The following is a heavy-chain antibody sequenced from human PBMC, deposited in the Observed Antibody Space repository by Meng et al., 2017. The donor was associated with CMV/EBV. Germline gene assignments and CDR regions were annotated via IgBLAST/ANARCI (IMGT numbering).Heavy chain of an antibody. V-gene: IGHV3-74*01. D-gene: IGHD2-2*01. J-gene: IGHJ6*02. CDR1: GFTFSSYW. CDR3: ARVPYCSSTSCYST. Sequence: GGSLRLSCAASGFTFSSYWMHWVRQAPGKGLVWVSRINSDGSSTSYADSVKGRFTTSRDNAKNTLYLQMNSLRAEDTAVYYCARVPYCSSTSCYSTWGQGTTVTVSS. CDR2: INSDGSST.